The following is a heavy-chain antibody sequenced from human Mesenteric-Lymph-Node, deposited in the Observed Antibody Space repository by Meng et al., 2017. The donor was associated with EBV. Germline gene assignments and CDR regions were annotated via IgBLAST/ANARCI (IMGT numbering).Heavy chain of an antibody. CDR3: ARDPYGATDF. J-gene: IGHJ4*02. V-gene: IGHV4-61*01. D-gene: IGHD4-17*01. Sequence: LLRVWGPGLVKPSEPTSLTCTVSGGSVSSVSYYWNWIRQPPGKGMELIGYVYNSGSTKSNPSLKSRVPISVDTSKNQFSLKLTSVTAADPAVYYCARDPYGATDFWGQGTLVTVSS. CDR1: GGSVSSVSYY. CDR2: VYNSGST.